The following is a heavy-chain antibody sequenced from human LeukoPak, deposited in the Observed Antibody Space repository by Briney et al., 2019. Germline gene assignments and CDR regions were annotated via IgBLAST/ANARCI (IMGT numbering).Heavy chain of an antibody. J-gene: IGHJ6*02. V-gene: IGHV1-18*01. CDR3: ARGTITMVRGVIISHYYYGMDV. Sequence: GASVKVSCKASGYTFTSYGISWVRQAPGRGLEWLGWISAYNGNTNYAQKLQGRVTMTTDTSTSTAYMELRSLRSDDTAVYYCARGTITMVRGVIISHYYYGMDVWGQGTTVTVSS. CDR1: GYTFTSYG. CDR2: ISAYNGNT. D-gene: IGHD3-10*01.